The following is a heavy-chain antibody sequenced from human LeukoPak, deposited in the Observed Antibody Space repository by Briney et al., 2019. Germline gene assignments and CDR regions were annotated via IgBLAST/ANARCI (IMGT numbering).Heavy chain of an antibody. CDR3: AKEGSSGYYGNWFDP. J-gene: IGHJ5*02. Sequence: LSLTCTVSGGSISSYYWSWIRQPPGKGLEWVSGISWNSGSIGYADSVKGRFTISRDNAKNSLYLQMNSLRAEDTALYYCAKEGSSGYYGNWFDPWGQGTLVTVSS. CDR1: GGSISSYY. CDR2: ISWNSGSI. D-gene: IGHD3-22*01. V-gene: IGHV3-9*01.